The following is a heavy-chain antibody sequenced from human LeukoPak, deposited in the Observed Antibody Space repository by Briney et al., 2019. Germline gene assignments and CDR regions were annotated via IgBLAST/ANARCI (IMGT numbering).Heavy chain of an antibody. CDR1: GGSFSGHY. V-gene: IGHV4-34*01. D-gene: IGHD5-12*01. Sequence: PSETLSLTCAVYGGSFSGHYWSWIRQPPGKGLEWIGEINHSGSTNYNPSLKSRVTISVDTSKNQFSLKLSSVTAADTAVYYCARGVGGYDAWGQGTLVTVSS. CDR2: INHSGST. J-gene: IGHJ5*02. CDR3: ARGVGGYDA.